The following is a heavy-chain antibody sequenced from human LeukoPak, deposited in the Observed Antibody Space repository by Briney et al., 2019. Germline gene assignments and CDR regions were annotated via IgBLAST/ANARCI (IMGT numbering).Heavy chain of an antibody. CDR3: ARRPLDDYVWGSYRLSPFDY. CDR1: GYSFTSYW. J-gene: IGHJ4*02. CDR2: IYPGDSDT. V-gene: IGHV5-51*01. D-gene: IGHD3-16*02. Sequence: GESLKISCKGSGYSFTSYWIGWVRQMPGKGLEWMGIIYPGDSDTRYSPPFQGQVTISADKSISTAYLQWSSLKASDTAMYYCARRPLDDYVWGSYRLSPFDYWGQGTLVTVSS.